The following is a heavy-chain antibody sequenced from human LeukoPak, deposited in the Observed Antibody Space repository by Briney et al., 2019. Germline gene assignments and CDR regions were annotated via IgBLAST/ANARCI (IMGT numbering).Heavy chain of an antibody. CDR2: INWNGGST. V-gene: IGHV3-20*01. Sequence: PGGSLRLSCTASGFTFGDYGMSWVRQAPGKGLEWVSGINWNGGSTGYADSVKGRFTISRDNAKNSLYLQMNSLRAEDTALALYYDFWSGYYTGYYYYYMDVWGKGTTVTVSS. CDR1: GFTFGDYG. CDR3: YDFWSGYYTGYYYYYMDV. J-gene: IGHJ6*03. D-gene: IGHD3-3*01.